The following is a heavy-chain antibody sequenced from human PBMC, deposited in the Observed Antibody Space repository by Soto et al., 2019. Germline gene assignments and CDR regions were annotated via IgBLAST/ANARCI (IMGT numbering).Heavy chain of an antibody. CDR2: ISYDGSNK. J-gene: IGHJ4*02. Sequence: QVQLVESGGGVVQPGRSLRLSCAASGFTFSSYGMHWVRQAPGKGLEWVAVISYDGSNKYYADSVKGRFTISRDNFKNTLYLQMNSLRAEDTAVYYCAKGVDGHFDYWGQGTLVTVSS. CDR1: GFTFSSYG. CDR3: AKGVDGHFDY. V-gene: IGHV3-30*18.